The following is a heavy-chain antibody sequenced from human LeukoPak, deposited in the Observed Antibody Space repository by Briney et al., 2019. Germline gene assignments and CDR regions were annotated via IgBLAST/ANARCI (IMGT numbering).Heavy chain of an antibody. CDR1: GFTFSNAW. J-gene: IGHJ4*02. Sequence: GGSLRLSCAASGFTFSNAWMSWVRQAPGKGLKWVGRIKSKTDGGTTDYAAPVKGRFTISRDDSKNTLYLQMNSLKTEDTAVYYCTTDYDILTGSKKPQSIDYWGQGTLVTVSS. CDR3: TTDYDILTGSKKPQSIDY. CDR2: IKSKTDGGTT. V-gene: IGHV3-15*01. D-gene: IGHD3-9*01.